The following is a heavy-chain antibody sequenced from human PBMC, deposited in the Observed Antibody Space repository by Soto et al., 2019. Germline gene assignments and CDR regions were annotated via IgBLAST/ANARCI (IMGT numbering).Heavy chain of an antibody. CDR2: ISGSGGST. Sequence: GGSLRLSCAASGFTFSSYAMSWVRQAPGKGLEWASAISGSGGSTYYADSVKGRFTISRDNSKNTLYLQMNSLRAEDTAVYYCAKVYSYYYYYGMDVWGQGTTVTVSS. D-gene: IGHD2-15*01. CDR1: GFTFSSYA. J-gene: IGHJ6*02. V-gene: IGHV3-23*01. CDR3: AKVYSYYYYYGMDV.